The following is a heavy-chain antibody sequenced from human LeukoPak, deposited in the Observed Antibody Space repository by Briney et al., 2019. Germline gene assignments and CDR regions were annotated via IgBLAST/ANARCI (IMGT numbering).Heavy chain of an antibody. CDR3: AKDQYYYDSSGPRAFDY. J-gene: IGHJ4*02. Sequence: PGGSLRLSCAASGFTVSSNYMSWVRQAPGKGLEWVSVIYSGGSTYYADSVKGRFTISRDNSKKTLYLQMNSLRAEDTAVYYCAKDQYYYDSSGPRAFDYWGQGTLVTVSS. D-gene: IGHD3-22*01. CDR2: IYSGGST. CDR1: GFTVSSNY. V-gene: IGHV3-66*01.